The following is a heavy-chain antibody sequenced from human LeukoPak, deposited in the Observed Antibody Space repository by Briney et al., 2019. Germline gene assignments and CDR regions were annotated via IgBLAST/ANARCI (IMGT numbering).Heavy chain of an antibody. V-gene: IGHV3-7*03. CDR1: GFTFNKYW. CDR3: VRVDGNRTGSTYYDAFDI. J-gene: IGHJ3*02. D-gene: IGHD2/OR15-2a*01. CDR2: VNRDGNEK. Sequence: PGGSLRLSCVASGFTFNKYWMIWVRQAPGKGLEWVANVNRDGNEKHYVDSVEGRFAISRDNAKNSLYLQMNSLRNEDTAVYYCVRVDGNRTGSTYYDAFDIWGQGTLVTVSS.